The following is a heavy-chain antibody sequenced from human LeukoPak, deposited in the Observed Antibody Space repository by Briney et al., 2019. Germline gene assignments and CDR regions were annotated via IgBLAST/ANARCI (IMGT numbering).Heavy chain of an antibody. V-gene: IGHV3-20*04. CDR3: AKSESSGSPD. CDR1: GFTFDDYG. CDR2: MIWNDGST. J-gene: IGHJ4*02. Sequence: PGGSLRLSCAASGFTFDDYGMSWVRQAPGKGPEWVCGMIWNDGSTGYADSVKGRFPISRDNAKNSLYLQMNRLRAEDTDLYYCAKSESSGSPDWGQGTLVTVSS. D-gene: IGHD1-26*01.